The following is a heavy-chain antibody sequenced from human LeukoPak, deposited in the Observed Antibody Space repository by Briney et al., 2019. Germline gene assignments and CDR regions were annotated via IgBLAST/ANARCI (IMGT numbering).Heavy chain of an antibody. CDR1: GFTFDDYA. J-gene: IGHJ4*02. V-gene: IGHV3-43*02. D-gene: IGHD3-22*01. Sequence: PGGSLRLSCAASGFTFDDYAMHWVRQAPGKGLEWVSLISGDGAGTCYADSVKGRFTISRDNSKNSLYLQMNSLRTEDTALYYCAKDNYYGSSGYYSFDYWGQGTLVTVSS. CDR3: AKDNYYGSSGYYSFDY. CDR2: ISGDGAGT.